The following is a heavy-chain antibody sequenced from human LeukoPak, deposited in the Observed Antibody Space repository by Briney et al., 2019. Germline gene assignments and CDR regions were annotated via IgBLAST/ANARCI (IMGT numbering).Heavy chain of an antibody. V-gene: IGHV6-1*01. CDR3: ARAVVGRGYSGYTANLYFDY. D-gene: IGHD5-12*01. Sequence: SQTLSLTCAIPGDSVSSHSAAWNWIRQSPSRGLEWLGRTYYRSKWYRDYAVSVKSRITINPDTSKNQFSLQLNSVTPEDTAVYYCARAVVGRGYSGYTANLYFDYWGQGTLVTVSS. J-gene: IGHJ4*02. CDR1: GDSVSSHSAA. CDR2: TYYRSKWYR.